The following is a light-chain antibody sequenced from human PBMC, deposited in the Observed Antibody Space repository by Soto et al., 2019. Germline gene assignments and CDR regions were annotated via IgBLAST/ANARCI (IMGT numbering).Light chain of an antibody. CDR3: QQYNNWPPIT. CDR1: QSVSSS. CDR2: GVS. V-gene: IGKV3D-15*01. Sequence: EIVLTQSPGTLSLSPVERATLSCRASQSVSSSQLAWYQQRPGQAPRLLIYGVSTRASGIPARFSGSGSGTEFTLTISSLQSEDFAVYYCQQYNNWPPITFGQGTRLEI. J-gene: IGKJ5*01.